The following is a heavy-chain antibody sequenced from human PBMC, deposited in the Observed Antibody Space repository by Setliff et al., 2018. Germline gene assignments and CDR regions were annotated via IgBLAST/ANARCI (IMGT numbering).Heavy chain of an antibody. V-gene: IGHV4-61*01. Sequence: SETLSLTCTVSDDSISSRHYYWSWIRQPPGKGLEWIGYMYYSGDTNYNPSLKSRVTISVDTSKNQFSLELRSVTAADTAVYYCARLPPLHTPMALTFDYWGQGILVTVSS. CDR1: DDSISSRHYY. CDR2: MYYSGDT. J-gene: IGHJ4*02. CDR3: ARLPPLHTPMALTFDY. D-gene: IGHD5-18*01.